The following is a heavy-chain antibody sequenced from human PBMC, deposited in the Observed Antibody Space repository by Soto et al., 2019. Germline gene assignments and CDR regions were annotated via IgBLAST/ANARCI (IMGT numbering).Heavy chain of an antibody. Sequence: GGSLRLSCAASGFTFSSYWMHWVRQAPGKGLVWVSRINSDGSSTGYADSVKGRFTISRDNAKNTLYLQMNSLRAEDTDVYYCARDWVYCIGGSCYSDAFDIWGQGTMVTVSS. CDR2: INSDGSST. CDR1: GFTFSSYW. CDR3: ARDWVYCIGGSCYSDAFDI. J-gene: IGHJ3*02. V-gene: IGHV3-74*01. D-gene: IGHD2-15*01.